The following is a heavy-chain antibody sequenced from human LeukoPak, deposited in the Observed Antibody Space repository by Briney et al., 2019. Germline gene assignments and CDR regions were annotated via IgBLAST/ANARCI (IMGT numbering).Heavy chain of an antibody. CDR3: ARIYGDFPPYFDY. Sequence: SETLSLTCAVSGGSISSGGYSWSWIRQPPGKGLEWIGYIYHSGSTYYNPSLKSRVTISVDRSKDQFSLKLSSVTAADTAVYYCARIYGDFPPYFDYWGQGTLVTVSS. CDR2: IYHSGST. D-gene: IGHD4-17*01. J-gene: IGHJ4*02. CDR1: GGSISSGGYS. V-gene: IGHV4-30-2*01.